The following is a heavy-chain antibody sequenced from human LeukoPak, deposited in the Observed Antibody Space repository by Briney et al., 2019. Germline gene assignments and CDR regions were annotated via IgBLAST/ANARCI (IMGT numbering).Heavy chain of an antibody. D-gene: IGHD6-6*01. CDR3: SGGRASSSVDY. V-gene: IGHV4-34*01. J-gene: IGHJ4*02. CDR1: GGSFSGYY. CDR2: INHSGST. Sequence: PSETLSLTCAVYGGSFSGYYWSWIRQPPGKGLEWIGEINHSGSTNYNPSLKSRVTISVDTSKNQFSLKLSSVTAADTAVYYCSGGRASSSVDYWGQGTLVTVSS.